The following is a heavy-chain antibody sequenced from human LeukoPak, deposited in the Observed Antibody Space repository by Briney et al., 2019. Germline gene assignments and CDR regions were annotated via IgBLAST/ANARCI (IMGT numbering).Heavy chain of an antibody. CDR1: GGTFSSYA. CDR2: IIPIFGTA. D-gene: IGHD3-10*01. V-gene: IGHV1-69*01. J-gene: IGHJ5*02. Sequence: GSSVKVSCKASGGTFSSYAISWVRQAPGQGLEWMGGIIPIFGTANYAQKFQGRVTITADESTSTAYMELSSLRSEDTAVYYCARDTQPPYGSGSYYDVWFDPWGQGTLVTVSS. CDR3: ARDTQPPYGSGSYYDVWFDP.